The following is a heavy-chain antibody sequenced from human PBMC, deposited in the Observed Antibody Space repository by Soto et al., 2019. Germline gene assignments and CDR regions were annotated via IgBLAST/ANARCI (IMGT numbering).Heavy chain of an antibody. CDR2: IYYSGST. D-gene: IGHD3-10*01. Sequence: SETLSLTCTVSGRSLSIRDYFWNWLRQTPGKRLEWIAYIYYSGSTNYNPSLKSRATISVDTSKSQVYLTLTSMTAADAALYYCARYPNYYYYGFDVWGQGTAVTVSS. V-gene: IGHV4-61*08. J-gene: IGHJ6*02. CDR3: ARYPNYYYYGFDV. CDR1: GRSLSIRDYF.